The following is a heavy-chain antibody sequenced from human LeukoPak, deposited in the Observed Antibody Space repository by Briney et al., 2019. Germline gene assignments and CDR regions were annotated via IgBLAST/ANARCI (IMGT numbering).Heavy chain of an antibody. V-gene: IGHV3-7*01. CDR2: IKQDGSEK. CDR3: ARDRKAVAGALDY. D-gene: IGHD6-19*01. J-gene: IGHJ4*02. CDR1: GFTFSSYW. Sequence: PGGSLRLSCAASGFTFSSYWMSWVRQAPGKGLEWVANIKQDGSEKYYVDSVKGRFTISRDNSKNTLYLQMSSLRPEDTAVYYCARDRKAVAGALDYWGQGTLVTVSS.